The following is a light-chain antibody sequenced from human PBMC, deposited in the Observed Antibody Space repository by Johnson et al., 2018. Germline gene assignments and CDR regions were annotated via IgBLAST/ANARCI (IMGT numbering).Light chain of an antibody. Sequence: QSVLTQPPSVSAAPGQKVTISCSGSSSNIGNNYVSWYQQLPGTAPKLLIYENNKRPSGIPDRFSGSKSGTSATLGITGLQTGDEAVYYCGTWDSSLSAGNVFGTRTQGPVL. CDR2: ENN. CDR1: SSNIGNNY. CDR3: GTWDSSLSAGNV. V-gene: IGLV1-51*02. J-gene: IGLJ1*01.